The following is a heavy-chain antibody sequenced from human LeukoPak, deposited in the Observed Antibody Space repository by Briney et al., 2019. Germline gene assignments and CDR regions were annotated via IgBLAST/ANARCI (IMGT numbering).Heavy chain of an antibody. D-gene: IGHD2-15*01. Sequence: ASVKVSCKASGYTFTSYGISWVRQAPGQGLEWMGWISAYNGNTNYAQKLQGRVTMTTDTSTSTAYMELRSLRSDDTAVYYCASSGWRGDYYYYYYMDVWGKGTTVTVSS. J-gene: IGHJ6*03. CDR2: ISAYNGNT. CDR3: ASSGWRGDYYYYYYMDV. CDR1: GYTFTSYG. V-gene: IGHV1-18*01.